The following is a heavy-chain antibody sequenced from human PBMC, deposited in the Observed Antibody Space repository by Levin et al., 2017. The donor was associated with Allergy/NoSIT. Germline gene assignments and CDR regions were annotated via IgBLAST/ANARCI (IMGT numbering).Heavy chain of an antibody. V-gene: IGHV3-30*18. CDR3: AKDDGSNSYYGMDV. D-gene: IGHD3-10*01. CDR2: ISYDGSNK. J-gene: IGHJ6*02. Sequence: PGGSLRLSCAASGFTFSSYGMHWVRQAPGKGLEWVAVISYDGSNKYYADSVKGRFTISRDNSKNTLYLQMNSLRAEDTAVYYCAKDDGSNSYYGMDVWGQGTTVTVSS. CDR1: GFTFSSYG.